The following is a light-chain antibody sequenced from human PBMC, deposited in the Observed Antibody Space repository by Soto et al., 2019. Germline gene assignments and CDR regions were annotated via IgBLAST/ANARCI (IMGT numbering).Light chain of an antibody. J-gene: IGKJ4*01. CDR2: KAS. CDR3: HQASSFPLS. V-gene: IGKV1-12*01. Sequence: IQMTQSPSSVSASVGDRVTISCRASQVISSWLAWYQQKPGKAPKLLIYKASNLQTGVPSRFSGSGSGTDFTLTITNLQPEDVATYYCHQASSFPLSFGGGTNVEIK. CDR1: QVISSW.